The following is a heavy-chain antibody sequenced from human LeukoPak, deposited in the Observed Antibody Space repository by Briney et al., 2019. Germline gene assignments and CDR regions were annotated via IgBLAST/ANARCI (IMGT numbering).Heavy chain of an antibody. Sequence: PEASVKVSCKASGYAFTTYYMHWVRQAPGQGLEWMGMINPSGDSTNHAQIFQGRVTMTRDTSSTTVYMELSSLRSEDTAMYYCARNLNYYDSGSYYPYFDYWGQGTLVTVSS. CDR3: ARNLNYYDSGSYYPYFDY. CDR2: INPSGDST. D-gene: IGHD3-10*01. CDR1: GYAFTTYY. J-gene: IGHJ4*02. V-gene: IGHV1-46*01.